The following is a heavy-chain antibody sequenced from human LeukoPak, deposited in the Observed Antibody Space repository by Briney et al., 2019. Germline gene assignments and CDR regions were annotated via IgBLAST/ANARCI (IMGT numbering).Heavy chain of an antibody. CDR2: INPNSGGT. Sequence: GASVKVSCKASGYTFTGYYIHWVRHAPGQGLEWMGWINPNSGGTDYAQNFQGWVTMTRDTSISTAYMEPSRLRSDDAAVYFCARGESTRWLQHLPDAFDIWGQGTMVTVSS. J-gene: IGHJ3*02. V-gene: IGHV1-2*04. CDR1: GYTFTGYY. D-gene: IGHD5-24*01. CDR3: ARGESTRWLQHLPDAFDI.